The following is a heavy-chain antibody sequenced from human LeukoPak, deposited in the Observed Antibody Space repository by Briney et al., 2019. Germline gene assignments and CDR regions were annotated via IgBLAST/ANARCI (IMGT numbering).Heavy chain of an antibody. Sequence: SGPALVKPTQTLTLTCTFSGFSLSTSGMCVSWIRQPPGKALEWLARIDWDDDKYYSTSLKTRLTISKDTSKNQIVLTVTNMDPVDTATYYCARIRSESGSYSSSWELDYWGQGILVTVTS. CDR3: ARIRSESGSYSSSWELDY. CDR1: GFSLSTSGMC. CDR2: IDWDDDK. D-gene: IGHD6-13*01. V-gene: IGHV2-70*11. J-gene: IGHJ4*02.